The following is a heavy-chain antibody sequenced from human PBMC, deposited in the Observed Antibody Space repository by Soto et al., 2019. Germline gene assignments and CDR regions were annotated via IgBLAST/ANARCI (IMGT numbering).Heavy chain of an antibody. Sequence: GPSVKVSCQASGYTFTSYAMHWVRQAPGQRLEWMGWINAGNGNTKYSQKFQGRVTITRDTSASTAYMELSSLRSEDTAVYYCARGTYDFWSGYYAVWGQGTTVTVSS. V-gene: IGHV1-3*01. J-gene: IGHJ6*02. D-gene: IGHD3-3*01. CDR1: GYTFTSYA. CDR2: INAGNGNT. CDR3: ARGTYDFWSGYYAV.